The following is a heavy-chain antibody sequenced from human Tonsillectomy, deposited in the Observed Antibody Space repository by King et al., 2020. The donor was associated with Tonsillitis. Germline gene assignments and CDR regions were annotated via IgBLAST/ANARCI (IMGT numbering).Heavy chain of an antibody. D-gene: IGHD2-2*01. J-gene: IGHJ5*02. CDR3: ARTGYCSSTSCPFPWFDP. V-gene: IGHV3-53*04. CDR2: IYSGGST. CDR1: GFTVSSNY. Sequence: VQLVESGGGLVQPGGSLRLSCAASGFTVSSNYMSWVRQAPGKGLEWVSVIYSGGSTYYADSVKGRFTISRHKSKNTLYLQMNSLRAEDTAVYYCARTGYCSSTSCPFPWFDPWGQGTLVTVSS.